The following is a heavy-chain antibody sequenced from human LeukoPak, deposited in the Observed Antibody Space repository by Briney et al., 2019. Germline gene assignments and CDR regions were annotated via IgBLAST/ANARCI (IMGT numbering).Heavy chain of an antibody. J-gene: IGHJ4*02. CDR3: ARAKQWMPELNN. D-gene: IGHD5-12*01. V-gene: IGHV1-69*04. CDR2: IIPILGIA. Sequence: ASVKVSCKASGGTFSSYAISWVRQAPGQGLEWMRRIIPILGIANYAQKFQGRVTITADKSTSTAYMELSSLRSEDTAVYYCARAKQWMPELNNWGQGTLVTVSS. CDR1: GGTFSSYA.